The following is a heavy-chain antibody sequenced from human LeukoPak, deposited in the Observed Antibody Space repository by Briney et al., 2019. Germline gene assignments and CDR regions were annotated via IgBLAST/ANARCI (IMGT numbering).Heavy chain of an antibody. V-gene: IGHV4-34*01. D-gene: IGHD6-6*01. J-gene: IGHJ6*03. Sequence: SETLSLTCAVYGGSFSDYSWSWIRQPPGKGLEWIGEINHSGGTNNNPSLMSRVIMSVDTSKNQFSLKVSSVTAADTAVYYCARGGEQLGYYYYYMDVWGKGTTVTVSS. CDR1: GGSFSDYS. CDR2: INHSGGT. CDR3: ARGGEQLGYYYYYMDV.